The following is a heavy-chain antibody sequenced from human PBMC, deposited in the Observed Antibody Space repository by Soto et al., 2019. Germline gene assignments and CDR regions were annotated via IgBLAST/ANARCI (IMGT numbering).Heavy chain of an antibody. Sequence: GASVKVSCKASGYIFTAYSMHWVRQAPGQGLEWVGWFNPNSGDTIYAQKFQGRVTLTGDTSISTAHMELYSLTSDDTAVYYCAREASAVISLDYWGQGTLVTVSS. V-gene: IGHV1-2*02. J-gene: IGHJ4*02. CDR1: GYIFTAYS. CDR2: FNPNSGDT. D-gene: IGHD6-19*01. CDR3: AREASAVISLDY.